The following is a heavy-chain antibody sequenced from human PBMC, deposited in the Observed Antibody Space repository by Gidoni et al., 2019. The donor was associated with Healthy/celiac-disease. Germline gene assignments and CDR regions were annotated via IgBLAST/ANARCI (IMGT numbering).Heavy chain of an antibody. CDR3: VKENLPYQLLLGWPDY. Sequence: EVQLVESGGGLVQPGGSLRLSCSASGFTFLSYAIHWVRQAPGKGLEYVSAISSNGGSTYYADSVKGRFTISRDNSKNTLYLQMSSLRAEDTAVYYCVKENLPYQLLLGWPDYWGQGTLVTVSS. J-gene: IGHJ4*02. CDR1: GFTFLSYA. D-gene: IGHD2-2*01. V-gene: IGHV3-64D*06. CDR2: ISSNGGST.